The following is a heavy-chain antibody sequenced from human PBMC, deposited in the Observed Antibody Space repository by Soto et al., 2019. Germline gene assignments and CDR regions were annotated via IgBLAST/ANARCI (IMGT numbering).Heavy chain of an antibody. J-gene: IGHJ4*02. D-gene: IGHD6-19*01. CDR2: ISAYNGNT. CDR3: AKAVAGSFDY. Sequence: ASVKVSCKTSGYTFTSYYIHWVRLAPGQGLEWTGWISAYNGNTNYAQKLQGRVTMTTDTSTSTAYMELRSLRSDDTAVYYCAKAVAGSFDYWGQGTLVTVSS. CDR1: GYTFTSYY. V-gene: IGHV1-18*04.